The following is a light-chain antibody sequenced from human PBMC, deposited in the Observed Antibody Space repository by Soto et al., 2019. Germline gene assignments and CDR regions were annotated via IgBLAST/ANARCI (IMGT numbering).Light chain of an antibody. CDR3: CLYVGATTYV. J-gene: IGLJ1*01. Sequence: QSVLAQPASVSGSPVQSITISCTGASGYVGTYSLVSWYQQHPGKAPKVVIYEGHKRPSGVPDRFSGSTSVNTASLTISGLQTDDEADYYCCLYVGATTYVFGTGTKLTVL. CDR2: EGH. V-gene: IGLV2-23*01. CDR1: SGYVGTYSL.